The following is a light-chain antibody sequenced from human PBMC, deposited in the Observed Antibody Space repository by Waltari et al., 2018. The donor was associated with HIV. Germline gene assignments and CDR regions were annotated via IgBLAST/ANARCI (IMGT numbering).Light chain of an antibody. CDR3: YSTDNRGGHKRV. Sequence: SYELTQPPSVSVSPGQTARIICSGDALPKKYTYWYQQKSGQAPVLVIYEDDKRPSGIPERFSGSSAVTTATLTISGAQVEDEADYYCYSTDNRGGHKRVFGNGTTVTVL. CDR2: EDD. CDR1: ALPKKY. J-gene: IGLJ1*01. V-gene: IGLV3-10*01.